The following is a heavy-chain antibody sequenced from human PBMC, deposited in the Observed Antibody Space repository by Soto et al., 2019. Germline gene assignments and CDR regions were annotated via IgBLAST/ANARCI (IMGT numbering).Heavy chain of an antibody. CDR2: IISIFGTP. Sequence: QVQLVQSGAEVKKPGSSVKVSCKASGGTFNSYVFNWVRQAPGQGLEWMGGIISIFGTPNYGQKFQGRVTITADESTSTGFMELSTPTAEDTAIYYCGRDLSSVYDPGDYWGQGTLITIS. D-gene: IGHD5-12*01. V-gene: IGHV1-69*12. CDR1: GGTFNSYV. J-gene: IGHJ4*02. CDR3: GRDLSSVYDPGDY.